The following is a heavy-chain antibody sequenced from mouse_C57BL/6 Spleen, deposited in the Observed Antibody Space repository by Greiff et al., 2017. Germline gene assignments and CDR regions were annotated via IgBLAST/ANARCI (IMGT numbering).Heavy chain of an antibody. CDR1: GYTFTSYW. CDR2: IDPNSGGT. D-gene: IGHD1-3*01. Sequence: QVQLQQPGAELVKPGASVKLSCKASGYTFTSYWMHWVKQRPGRGLEWMGRIDPNSGGTKYNEKFKSKATLTGDKPSSTAYMQLSSLTSEDSAGYSVASSFATLKSWLAYWGQGTLVTVSA. J-gene: IGHJ3*01. V-gene: IGHV1-72*01. CDR3: ASSFATLKSWLAY.